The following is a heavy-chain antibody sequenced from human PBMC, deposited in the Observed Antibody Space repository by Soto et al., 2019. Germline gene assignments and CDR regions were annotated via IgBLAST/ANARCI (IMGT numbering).Heavy chain of an antibody. CDR3: ARDHLGTVTTYYYIDV. J-gene: IGHJ6*03. V-gene: IGHV3-66*01. Sequence: GGSLRLSCAASGFTVSSNYMSWVLQAPGKGLEWVSVIYSGGSTYYADSVKDRFTISRDNSKNTLYLQMNSLRAEDTAVYYCARDHLGTVTTYYYIDVWGKGTTVTVSS. D-gene: IGHD4-17*01. CDR2: IYSGGST. CDR1: GFTVSSNY.